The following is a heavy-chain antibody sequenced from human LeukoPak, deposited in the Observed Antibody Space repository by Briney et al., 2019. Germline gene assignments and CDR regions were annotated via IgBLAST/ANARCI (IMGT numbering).Heavy chain of an antibody. CDR3: ARVGGH. V-gene: IGHV3-53*01. D-gene: IGHD3-10*01. CDR2: IYSAGST. Sequence: GGSLRLSCAAYGLTVSRNYMSWVRQAPGKGLESVSVIYSAGSTYYADSVRGRFTISRDNAKNTLYLQMNSLRVEDTAVYYCARVGGHWGQGTLVTVSS. CDR1: GLTVSRNY. J-gene: IGHJ4*02.